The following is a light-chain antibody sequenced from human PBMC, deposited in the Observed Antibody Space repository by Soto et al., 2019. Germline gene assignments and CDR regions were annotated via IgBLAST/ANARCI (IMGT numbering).Light chain of an antibody. J-gene: IGKJ1*01. CDR1: QSFSTTY. CDR3: QHFGRTRT. Sequence: IVLTQSPGTLSLSPGERTTLSCRASQSFSTTYLAWYHQKPGQAPRLLISGASSRATGIPDRFSASGSGTDFNLTINQLEPEDFAVYYCQHFGRTRTFGQGVKV. V-gene: IGKV3-20*01. CDR2: GAS.